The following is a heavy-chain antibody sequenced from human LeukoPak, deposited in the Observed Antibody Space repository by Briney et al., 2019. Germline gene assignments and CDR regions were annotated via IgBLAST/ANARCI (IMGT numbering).Heavy chain of an antibody. CDR2: IYYSGST. D-gene: IGHD3-22*01. CDR1: GGSISSYY. V-gene: IGHV4-59*01. CDR3: ARGVRKYYDSSGSTAEAFDI. J-gene: IGHJ3*02. Sequence: SETLSLTCTVSGGSISSYYWSWIRQPPGKGLEWIGYIYYSGSTNYNPSLKSRVTISVDTSKNQFSLKLSSVTAADTAVYYCARGVRKYYDSSGSTAEAFDIWGQGTMVTVSS.